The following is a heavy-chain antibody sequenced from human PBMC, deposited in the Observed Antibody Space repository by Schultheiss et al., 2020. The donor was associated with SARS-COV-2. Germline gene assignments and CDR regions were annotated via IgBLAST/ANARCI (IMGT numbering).Heavy chain of an antibody. CDR3: ARVTFYYYYYMDV. CDR1: GFTFSSYG. Sequence: GESLKISCAASGFTFSSYGMHWVRQAPGKGLEWVAVIWYDGSNKYYADSVKGRFTISRDNSKNTLYLQMNSLRAEDTAVYYCARVTFYYYYYMDVWGKGTTVTVSS. V-gene: IGHV3-33*01. J-gene: IGHJ6*03. CDR2: IWYDGSNK.